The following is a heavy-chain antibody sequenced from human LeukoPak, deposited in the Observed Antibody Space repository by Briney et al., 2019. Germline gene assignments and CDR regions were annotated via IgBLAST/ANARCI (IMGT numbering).Heavy chain of an antibody. D-gene: IGHD6-6*01. Sequence: PSQSLSLTCAVYGGSFSGYYWNWIRQPSGKGLEWVGEINHSGSTNYNPSLKSRVTLSVDTSKNHFSLKLTSVTAADTAVYYCARGGYSSSSRGHYYYYMGVWGKGTTVTVSS. CDR1: GGSFSGYY. J-gene: IGHJ6*03. CDR3: ARGGYSSSSRGHYYYYMGV. CDR2: INHSGST. V-gene: IGHV4-34*01.